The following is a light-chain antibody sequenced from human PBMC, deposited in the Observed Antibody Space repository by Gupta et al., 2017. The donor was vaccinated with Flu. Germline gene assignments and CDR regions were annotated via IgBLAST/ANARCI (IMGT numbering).Light chain of an antibody. J-gene: IGLJ2*01. V-gene: IGLV2-14*01. CDR3: SSYTSSSTVV. CDR2: EVS. Sequence: SITISCTGTSRDVGNYNYVSWYQQHPGKAPKLIIYEVSYRPSGVSNRFSGSKSGNTASLTISGLQAEDEADYYCSSYTSSSTVVFGGGTKLTVL. CDR1: SRDVGNYNY.